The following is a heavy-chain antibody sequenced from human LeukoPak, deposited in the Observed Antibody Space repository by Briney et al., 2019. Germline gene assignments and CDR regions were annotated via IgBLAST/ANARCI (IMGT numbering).Heavy chain of an antibody. J-gene: IGHJ4*02. CDR3: AKETAITMIVVVLDY. D-gene: IGHD3-22*01. V-gene: IGHV3-23*01. CDR2: ISGSGGGT. CDR1: GFTFSSYA. Sequence: GGSLRLSCAASGFTFSSYAMSWVRQAPGKGLEWVSAISGSGGGTCYADSVKGRFTISRDNSKNTLYLQMNSLRGEDTAVYYCAKETAITMIVVVLDYWGQGTLVTVSS.